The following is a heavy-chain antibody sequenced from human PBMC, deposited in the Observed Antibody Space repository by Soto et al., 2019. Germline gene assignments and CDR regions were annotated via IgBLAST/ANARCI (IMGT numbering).Heavy chain of an antibody. Sequence: EVQLLESGGGLVQPGGSLRLSCAASGFTFSNYAMSWFRQAPGKGLEWVSTVSGSDGSTYYADSVKGRFTISRDNSQNALYLQMNSLKVEDTAVYYCAKKYHYGSGTYLLNFDYWGQGTLVTVSS. J-gene: IGHJ4*02. D-gene: IGHD3-10*01. CDR2: VSGSDGST. CDR1: GFTFSNYA. CDR3: AKKYHYGSGTYLLNFDY. V-gene: IGHV3-23*01.